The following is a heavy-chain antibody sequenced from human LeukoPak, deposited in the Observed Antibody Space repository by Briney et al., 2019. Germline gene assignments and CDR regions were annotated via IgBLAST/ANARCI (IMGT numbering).Heavy chain of an antibody. D-gene: IGHD3-10*01. J-gene: IGHJ4*02. CDR2: IYHSGST. V-gene: IGHV4-38-2*01. Sequence: SETLSLTCAVSGYSIRSGYYWGWIRQPPGKGLDWIGSIYHSGSTYYNPSLTSRVTISIDTSKNQFSMKLSSVAAADTAVYYCARGILWFGDKGFDYWGQGTLVTVSS. CDR1: GYSIRSGYY. CDR3: ARGILWFGDKGFDY.